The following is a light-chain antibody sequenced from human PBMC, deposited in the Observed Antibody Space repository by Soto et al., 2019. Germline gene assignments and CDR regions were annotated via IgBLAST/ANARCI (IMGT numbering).Light chain of an antibody. CDR1: QNTRDW. Sequence: DTQMTQSPSSVSASVGDKLTITCRASQNTRDWVAWYQQKPGQAPKLLIYDVSKLFTGVPSRFSGSGSGTDFTLTISCLQSEDFATYYCQQYYSYPLTFGGGTKVDIK. J-gene: IGKJ4*01. V-gene: IGKV1-5*01. CDR2: DVS. CDR3: QQYYSYPLT.